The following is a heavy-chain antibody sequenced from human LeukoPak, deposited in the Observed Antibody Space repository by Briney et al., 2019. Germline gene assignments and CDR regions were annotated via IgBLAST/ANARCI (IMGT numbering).Heavy chain of an antibody. CDR2: ISSNGSTI. D-gene: IGHD2-15*01. V-gene: IGHV3-11*01. Sequence: GGSLRLSCAASGFTFSDYYMSWIRQAPGKGLEWVSYISSNGSTIYYADSVKGRFTISRDNAKNSLYLQMNSLRAEDTAVYYCARDQSRFVVRFADIWGQGTMVTVSS. CDR3: ARDQSRFVVRFADI. J-gene: IGHJ3*02. CDR1: GFTFSDYY.